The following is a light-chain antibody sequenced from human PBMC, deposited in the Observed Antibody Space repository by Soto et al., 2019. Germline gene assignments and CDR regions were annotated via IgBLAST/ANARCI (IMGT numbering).Light chain of an antibody. V-gene: IGKV3-15*01. CDR1: QSISIN. J-gene: IGKJ5*01. CDR2: AAS. Sequence: EIVITQSPATLSFSPVERAILSCRASQSISINLAWYQQKPGQAPRLLIYAASNRATGVPARFSGSWSGTEFTLTISSLQSEDFAVYYCQQYNNWITFGQGTRLEIK. CDR3: QQYNNWIT.